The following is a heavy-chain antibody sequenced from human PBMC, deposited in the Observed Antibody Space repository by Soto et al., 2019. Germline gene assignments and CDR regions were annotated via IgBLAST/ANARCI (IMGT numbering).Heavy chain of an antibody. Sequence: PSQTLSLTCAISGDSVSSNSAAWSWIRQSPSRGLEWLGRTYYRSKWYNNYAVSVKSRITINPDTSKNQFSLQLNSVTPGDTAVYYCARARLGDGYNDYWGQGTLVTVSS. CDR1: GDSVSSNSAA. V-gene: IGHV6-1*01. CDR3: ARARLGDGYNDY. J-gene: IGHJ4*02. CDR2: TYYRSKWYN. D-gene: IGHD5-12*01.